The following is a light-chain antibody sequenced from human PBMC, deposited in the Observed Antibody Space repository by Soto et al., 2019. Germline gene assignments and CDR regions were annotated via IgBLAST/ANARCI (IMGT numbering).Light chain of an antibody. Sequence: DIQMTQSPSTLSASVRDRVTITCRASQSISDWLAWYQQKPGKAPKLLIYKASTLESGVPSRFSGSGSGTEFTLTISNLQPDDFATYYCQQYYSYSPWTFGQGTKVEIK. J-gene: IGKJ1*01. CDR3: QQYYSYSPWT. V-gene: IGKV1-5*03. CDR2: KAS. CDR1: QSISDW.